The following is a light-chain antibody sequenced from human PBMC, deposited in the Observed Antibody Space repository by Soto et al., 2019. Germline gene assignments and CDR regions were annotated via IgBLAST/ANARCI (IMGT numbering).Light chain of an antibody. Sequence: QSALTQPPSASGSPGQSVTISCTGTSSDVGDYNYVSWYQQHPGKAPKLVIYEVAKRPSGVPDRFSGSKSGNTASLVVSGLQTEDQADYFCISYARSNNGVVFGGGTKLTVL. CDR3: ISYARSNNGVV. CDR1: SSDVGDYNY. V-gene: IGLV2-8*01. CDR2: EVA. J-gene: IGLJ2*01.